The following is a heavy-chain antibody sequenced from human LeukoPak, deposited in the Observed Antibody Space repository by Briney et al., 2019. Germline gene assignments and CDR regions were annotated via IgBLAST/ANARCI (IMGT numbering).Heavy chain of an antibody. D-gene: IGHD6-19*01. Sequence: ASVKVSFKASGYTITTYGINWVRQAPGQGLEWMGWISAYNGVSKYAQKFQGRVTMTTETSTTTAYMELRSLRSDDTAVYFCARGQSSVGGDYYYYFGMDVWGQGTTVTVSS. CDR1: GYTITTYG. CDR3: ARGQSSVGGDYYYYFGMDV. CDR2: ISAYNGVS. J-gene: IGHJ6*02. V-gene: IGHV1-18*01.